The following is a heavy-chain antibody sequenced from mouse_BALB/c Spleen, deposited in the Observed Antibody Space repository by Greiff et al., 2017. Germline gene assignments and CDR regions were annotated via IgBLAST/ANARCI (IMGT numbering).Heavy chain of an antibody. D-gene: IGHD2-4*01. CDR3: ARLPSTMITTGFAY. Sequence: EVKLQESGGGLVQPGGSRKLSCAASGFTFSSFGMHWVRQAPEKGLEWVAYISSGSSTIYYADTVKGRFTISRDNPKNTLFLQMTSLRSEDTAMYYCARLPSTMITTGFAYWGQGTLVTVSA. J-gene: IGHJ3*01. CDR1: GFTFSSFG. V-gene: IGHV5-17*02. CDR2: ISSGSSTI.